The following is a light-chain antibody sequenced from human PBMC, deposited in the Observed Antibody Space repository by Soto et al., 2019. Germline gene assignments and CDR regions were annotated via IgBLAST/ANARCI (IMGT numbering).Light chain of an antibody. CDR2: DAS. Sequence: DIQMTQSPSSLSASVGDRVTITCQASQDISNKLNWYQRKPGETPKLLIYDASSVETGVPPRFSGSVSGTDFTFTISSLQPEDIGTYYCQQYDNLQFTFGPGTKVDF. CDR3: QQYDNLQFT. J-gene: IGKJ3*01. V-gene: IGKV1-33*01. CDR1: QDISNK.